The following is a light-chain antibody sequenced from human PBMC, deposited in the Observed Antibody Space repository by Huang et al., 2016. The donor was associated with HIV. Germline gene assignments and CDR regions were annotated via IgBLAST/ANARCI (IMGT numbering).Light chain of an antibody. Sequence: IVMTQAPLSLSVTPGQPASISCKSSQSLLHSDGRTYLYWYLQRPGQSPQLLIYDVSDRFSGVPDRFSGSGSGTDFTLKISRVEAEDVGVYYCMQSIQLPLTFGGGTKVEI. CDR3: MQSIQLPLT. CDR2: DVS. CDR1: QSLLHSDGRTY. J-gene: IGKJ4*01. V-gene: IGKV2D-29*02.